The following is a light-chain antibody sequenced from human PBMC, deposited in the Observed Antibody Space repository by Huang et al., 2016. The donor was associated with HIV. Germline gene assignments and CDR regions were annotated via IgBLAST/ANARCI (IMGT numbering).Light chain of an antibody. CDR2: DAS. CDR1: QSVNSH. CDR3: QHRSNWPPYT. V-gene: IGKV3-11*01. Sequence: EIVLTQSPATLSLSPGERATLSCRASQSVNSHLAWYQHKLGQAPRRLIYDASNRATGIPARFSGSGSGTDFTLTISSLEPEDFAVYYCQHRSNWPPYTFGQGTKLEIK. J-gene: IGKJ2*01.